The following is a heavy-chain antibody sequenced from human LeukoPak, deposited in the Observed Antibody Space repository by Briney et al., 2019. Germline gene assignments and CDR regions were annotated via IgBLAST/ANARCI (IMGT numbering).Heavy chain of an antibody. CDR3: TSTASTVTTMGYYFDY. J-gene: IGHJ4*02. CDR1: GFTFGDYA. Sequence: GRSLRLSCTASGFTFGDYAMSWFRQAPGKGLEWVGFIRSKAYGGTTEYAASVKGRFTISRDDSKSIAYLQMNSLKTEDTAVYYCTSTASTVTTMGYYFDYWGQGTRVTVSS. V-gene: IGHV3-49*03. CDR2: IRSKAYGGTT. D-gene: IGHD4-17*01.